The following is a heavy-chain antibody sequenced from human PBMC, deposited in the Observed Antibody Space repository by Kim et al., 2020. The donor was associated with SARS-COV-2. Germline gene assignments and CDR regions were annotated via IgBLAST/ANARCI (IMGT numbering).Heavy chain of an antibody. D-gene: IGHD2-15*01. CDR3: ARGYCSGGSCYSDY. Sequence: ADSVKGRFTISRDNAKNSLYLQMNSLRAEDTAVYYCARGYCSGGSCYSDYWGQGTLVTVSS. V-gene: IGHV3-21*01. J-gene: IGHJ4*02.